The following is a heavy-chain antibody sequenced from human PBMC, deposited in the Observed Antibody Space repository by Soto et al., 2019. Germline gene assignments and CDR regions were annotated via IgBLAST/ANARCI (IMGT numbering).Heavy chain of an antibody. J-gene: IGHJ3*02. D-gene: IGHD6-13*01. Sequence: QVQLVESGGGVVQPGRSLRLSCAASGFTFSSYGMHWVRQAQGKGLEWVAVISYDGSNKYYADSVKGRFTISRDNSKNTLYLQMNSLRAEDTAVYYCATLAAAGTLSAFDIWGQGTMVTVSS. CDR1: GFTFSSYG. V-gene: IGHV3-30*03. CDR2: ISYDGSNK. CDR3: ATLAAAGTLSAFDI.